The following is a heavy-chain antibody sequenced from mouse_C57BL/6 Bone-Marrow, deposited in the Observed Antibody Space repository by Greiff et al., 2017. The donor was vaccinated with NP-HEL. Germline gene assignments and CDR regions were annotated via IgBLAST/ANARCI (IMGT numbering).Heavy chain of an antibody. CDR3: ASVYYGSSYDY. CDR2: IYPGSGNT. Sequence: QVTLKVSGAELVRPGASVKLSCKASGYTFTDYYINWVKQRPGQGLEWIARIYPGSGNTYYNEKFKGKATLTAEKSSSTAYMQLSSLTSEDSAVYFCASVYYGSSYDYWGQGTTLTVSS. D-gene: IGHD1-1*01. V-gene: IGHV1-76*01. J-gene: IGHJ2*01. CDR1: GYTFTDYY.